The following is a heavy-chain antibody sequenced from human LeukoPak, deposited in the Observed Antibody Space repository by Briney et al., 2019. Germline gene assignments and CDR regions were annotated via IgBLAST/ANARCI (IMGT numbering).Heavy chain of an antibody. V-gene: IGHV3-23*01. Sequence: GGSLRLSCAASGFTSSNYAMSWVRQAPGKGLEWVSGISGSGGSTYYADSVKGRFTISRDNSKNTLYLQMNSLRAEDTAVYYCAKYLGYFDLWGRGTLVTVSS. CDR3: AKYLGYFDL. CDR2: ISGSGGST. J-gene: IGHJ2*01. CDR1: GFTSSNYA.